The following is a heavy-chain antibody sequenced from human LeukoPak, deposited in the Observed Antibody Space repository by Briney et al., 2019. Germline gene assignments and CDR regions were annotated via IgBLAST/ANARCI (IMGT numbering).Heavy chain of an antibody. V-gene: IGHV3-20*04. J-gene: IGHJ4*02. CDR3: ARDRGGWEPHFDY. CDR2: INWNGGST. D-gene: IGHD1-26*01. Sequence: GGSLRLSCAASGFTFDDYGMSWVRQAPGKGLEWVSGINWNGGSTGYADSVKGRFTISRDNSKNTLYLQMNSLRAEDTAVYYCARDRGGWEPHFDYWGQGTLVTVSS. CDR1: GFTFDDYG.